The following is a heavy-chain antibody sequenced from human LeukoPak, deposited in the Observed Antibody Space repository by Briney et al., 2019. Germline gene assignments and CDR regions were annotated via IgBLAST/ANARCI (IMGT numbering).Heavy chain of an antibody. Sequence: PGGSLRLSCGASVFMHITNWTSWVRAAPGKGLEWVAHIKEDGSGKYYVDFVKGRFTISRDNFRKSLYLYMDSLRAEDTAVYYCARDALWFGESLRGYYYMDVWGKGTTVTVSS. V-gene: IGHV3-7*01. CDR2: IKEDGSGK. CDR3: ARDALWFGESLRGYYYMDV. J-gene: IGHJ6*03. D-gene: IGHD3-10*01. CDR1: VFMHITNW.